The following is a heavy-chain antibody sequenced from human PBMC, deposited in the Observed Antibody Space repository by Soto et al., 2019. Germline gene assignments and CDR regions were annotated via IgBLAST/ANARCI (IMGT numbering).Heavy chain of an antibody. J-gene: IGHJ4*02. Sequence: SETLSLTCTVSGGSISSSSYYWGWIRQPPGKGLEWIGSIYYSGSTYYNPSLKSRVTISVDTSKNQFSLKLSSVTAADTAVYYCARLHYGDPEPGYYFDYWGQGTLVTVSS. D-gene: IGHD4-17*01. CDR3: ARLHYGDPEPGYYFDY. CDR2: IYYSGST. CDR1: GGSISSSSYY. V-gene: IGHV4-39*01.